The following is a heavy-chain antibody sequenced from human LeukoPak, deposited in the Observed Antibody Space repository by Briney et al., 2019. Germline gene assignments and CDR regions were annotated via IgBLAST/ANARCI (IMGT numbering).Heavy chain of an antibody. J-gene: IGHJ4*02. CDR3: AKGEFGWYPRGLFDY. CDR2: ISGSGGST. D-gene: IGHD6-19*01. CDR1: GFTLSSYA. Sequence: PGGSLRLSCAASGFTLSSYAMSWVRQAPGKGLEWVSAISGSGGSTYYADSVKGRFTISRDNSKNTLYLQMNSLRAEDTAVYYCAKGEFGWYPRGLFDYWGQGTLVTVSS. V-gene: IGHV3-23*01.